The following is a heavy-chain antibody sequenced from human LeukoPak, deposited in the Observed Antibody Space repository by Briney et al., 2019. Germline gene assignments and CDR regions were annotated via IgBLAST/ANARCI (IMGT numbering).Heavy chain of an antibody. D-gene: IGHD3-22*01. Sequence: GGSLRLSCAASGFTFSSYAMHWVRQAPGKGLEYVSAISSNGGSTYYANSVKGRFTISRDNSKNTLYLQMGSLRAEDTAVYYCAGGGEGYYYDSSGYYETLGYWGQGTLVTVSS. CDR1: GFTFSSYA. CDR2: ISSNGGST. CDR3: AGGGEGYYYDSSGYYETLGY. V-gene: IGHV3-64*01. J-gene: IGHJ4*02.